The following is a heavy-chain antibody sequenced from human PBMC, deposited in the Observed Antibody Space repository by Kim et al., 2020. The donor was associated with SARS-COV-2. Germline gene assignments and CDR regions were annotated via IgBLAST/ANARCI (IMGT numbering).Heavy chain of an antibody. CDR2: ISAYNGNT. V-gene: IGHV1-18*01. CDR3: ARGGPLRYFDWPIDY. CDR1: GYTFTSYG. J-gene: IGHJ4*02. D-gene: IGHD3-9*01. Sequence: ASVKVSCKASGYTFTSYGISWVRQAPGQGLEWMGWISAYNGNTNYAQKLQGRVTMTTDTSTSTAYMELRSLRSDDTAVYYCARGGPLRYFDWPIDYWGQGTLVTVSS.